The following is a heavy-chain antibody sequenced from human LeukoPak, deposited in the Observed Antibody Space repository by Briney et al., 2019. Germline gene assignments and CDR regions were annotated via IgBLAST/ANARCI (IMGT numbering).Heavy chain of an antibody. Sequence: ASVKVSCKASGYTFTGYYMHWVRQAPGQGLEWMGRIIFVRDITYYALNFQGRATITADKSTSTVYLDLSSLRSQDTAVYFCATGMRIPGAVSPYQDLYYDSWGQGTLVTVSS. CDR1: GYTFTGYY. CDR2: IIFVRDIT. CDR3: ATGMRIPGAVSPYQDLYYDS. J-gene: IGHJ4*01. V-gene: IGHV1-2*02. D-gene: IGHD2-15*01.